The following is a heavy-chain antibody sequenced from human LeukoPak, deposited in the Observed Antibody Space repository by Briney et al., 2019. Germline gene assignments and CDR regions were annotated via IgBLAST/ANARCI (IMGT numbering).Heavy chain of an antibody. V-gene: IGHV3-33*07. D-gene: IGHD4-17*01. J-gene: IGHJ3*01. Sequence: GGSLRLSCTASEFIFRTYGMYWVRQAPGKGLEWLAVIWYHGNNKNYADSVRGRFTISRDNSMDTLYLQMDRLRVEDTAVYYCVRGRYGDSSQAGSAFDLWGQGTMVTVSS. CDR2: IWYHGNNK. CDR1: EFIFRTYG. CDR3: VRGRYGDSSQAGSAFDL.